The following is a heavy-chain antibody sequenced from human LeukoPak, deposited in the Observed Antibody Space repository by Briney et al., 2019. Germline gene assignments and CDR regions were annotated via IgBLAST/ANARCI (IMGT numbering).Heavy chain of an antibody. CDR1: GYTFTGYY. J-gene: IGHJ3*02. Sequence: GASVKVSCKASGYTFTGYYMHWVRQAPGQELEWMGWIYPNNGGTNYAQKLQGRVTMTTDTSTSTAYMELRSLRSDDTAVYYCARDRPVGHAFDIWGQGTMVTVSS. CDR3: ARDRPVGHAFDI. CDR2: IYPNNGGT. V-gene: IGHV1-2*02.